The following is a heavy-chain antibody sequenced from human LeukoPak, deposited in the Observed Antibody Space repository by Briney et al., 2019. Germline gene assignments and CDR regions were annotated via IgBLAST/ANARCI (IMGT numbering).Heavy chain of an antibody. J-gene: IGHJ4*02. V-gene: IGHV3-74*01. Sequence: PGGSLRLSCAASGFTFSNYWMHWVRQSPGKGLVWVSRISSDGSNTNYAVSVKGRFTISRDHAENTMYLQMTRLRDKERAVNYCAKSGSGSYFDYWGQGTLVTVSS. CDR3: AKSGSGSYFDY. D-gene: IGHD3-10*01. CDR1: GFTFSNYW. CDR2: ISSDGSNT.